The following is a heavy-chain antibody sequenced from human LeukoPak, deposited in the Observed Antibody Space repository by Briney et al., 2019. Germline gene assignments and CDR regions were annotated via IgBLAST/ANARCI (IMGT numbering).Heavy chain of an antibody. J-gene: IGHJ6*02. CDR3: ARWDV. V-gene: IGHV3-66*01. CDR1: GFTVTSNY. Sequence: PGGSLRLSCAVSGFTVTSNYVTWVRQAPGKGLEWVSVIYSGGGTYYADSVKGRFTISRDNSKNTVFLQMNSLRAEDTAVYYCARWDVWGQGTTVTVSS. CDR2: IYSGGGT.